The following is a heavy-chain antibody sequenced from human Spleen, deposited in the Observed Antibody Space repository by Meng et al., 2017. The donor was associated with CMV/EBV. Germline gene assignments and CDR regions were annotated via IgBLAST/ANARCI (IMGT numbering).Heavy chain of an antibody. CDR3: AREVAGTPPTVDY. V-gene: IGHV4-39*07. CDR1: GGSISSSSYC. CDR2: ISYSGST. D-gene: IGHD1-1*01. Sequence: SETLSLTCTVSGGSISSSSYCWGWIRQPPGKGLEWIGSISYSGSTYYNPSLKSRVTISVDTSKNQFSLKLSSVTAADTAVYYCAREVAGTPPTVDYWGQGTLVTVSS. J-gene: IGHJ4*02.